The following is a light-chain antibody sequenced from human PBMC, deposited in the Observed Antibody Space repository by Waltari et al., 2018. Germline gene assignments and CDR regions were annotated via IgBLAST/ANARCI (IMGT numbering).Light chain of an antibody. J-gene: IGLJ1*01. CDR3: SSYAGSNTYV. Sequence: QSALTQPPSASGSPGQSVAISCTGTSSDVGGYHYVSWYQKHPGKASKLMIYEVSKRPSGVPDRFSGSKSGNTASLTVSGLQAEDEADYYCSSYAGSNTYVFGTGTKVTVL. CDR1: SSDVGGYHY. CDR2: EVS. V-gene: IGLV2-8*01.